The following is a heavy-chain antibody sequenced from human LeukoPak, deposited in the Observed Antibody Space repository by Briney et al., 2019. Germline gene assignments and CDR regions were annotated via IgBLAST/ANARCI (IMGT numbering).Heavy chain of an antibody. D-gene: IGHD2-15*01. V-gene: IGHV1-46*01. J-gene: IGHJ5*02. CDR1: GYSITSYY. CDR3: ARAAPRYCSGGSCYLNWFDP. CDR2: IITSGGST. Sequence: EASVKISCNAAGYSITSYYMHWLRHAPGQRLEWMGIIITSGGSTSYAQKFQGRVTMTRDTSTSTVYMELSSLSSEDTGVYYCARAAPRYCSGGSCYLNWFDPWGEGTLVTVSS.